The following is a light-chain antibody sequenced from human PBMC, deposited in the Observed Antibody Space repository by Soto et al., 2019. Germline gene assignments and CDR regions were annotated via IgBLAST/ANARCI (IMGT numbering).Light chain of an antibody. J-gene: IGKJ2*01. CDR1: QRVLYSSNNKNY. CDR2: WAS. V-gene: IGKV4-1*01. CDR3: QQHYSTLPYT. Sequence: DIVMTQSPDSLAVSLGERATINCKSSQRVLYSSNNKNYLAWYQQKPGQPPKLLIYWASTRESGVPDRFSGSGSGTDFTLTISSLQAEDVAVYSCQQHYSTLPYTFGQGTKLQIK.